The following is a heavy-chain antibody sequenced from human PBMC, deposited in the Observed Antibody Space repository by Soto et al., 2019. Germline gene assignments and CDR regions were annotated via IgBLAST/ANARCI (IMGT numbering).Heavy chain of an antibody. J-gene: IGHJ4*02. CDR1: GGSITSSGYY. D-gene: IGHD2-15*01. V-gene: IGHV4-39*01. Sequence: PSETLSLTCTVYGGSITSSGYYWDWIRQPPGKGLEWIGTIYYTGSTYYNPSLKSRVTISVDTSKNLFSLRLTSVTAADTAVYSCARRGGAATFDYWGQGTLVTVSS. CDR3: ARRGGAATFDY. CDR2: IYYTGST.